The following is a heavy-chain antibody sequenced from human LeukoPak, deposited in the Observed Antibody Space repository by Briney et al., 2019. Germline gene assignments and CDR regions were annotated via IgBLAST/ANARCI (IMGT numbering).Heavy chain of an antibody. Sequence: ASVKVSCKASGGTFSSYAISWVRQAPGQGLEWMGGIIPIFGTANYAQKFQGRVTMTTDTSTSTAYMELRSLRSDDTAVYYCARGWSSSDGFDYWGQGTLVTVSS. CDR2: IIPIFGTA. D-gene: IGHD6-19*01. V-gene: IGHV1-69*05. CDR3: ARGWSSSDGFDY. CDR1: GGTFSSYA. J-gene: IGHJ4*02.